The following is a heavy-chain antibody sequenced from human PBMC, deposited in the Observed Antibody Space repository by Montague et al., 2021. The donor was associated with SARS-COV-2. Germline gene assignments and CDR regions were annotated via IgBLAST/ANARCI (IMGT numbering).Heavy chain of an antibody. CDR2: INQSGST. CDR1: GGSFSGSH. CDR3: ARGRQHINMVVVVVTGGEYYFDF. V-gene: IGHV4-34*01. D-gene: IGHD3-22*01. J-gene: IGHJ4*02. Sequence: SETLSLTCAVYGGSFSGSHWSWLRQPPGKGLEWIGEINQSGSTKYNPSPKSRVTISVDTSKNQFSLKMTSVTAADTAVYYCARGRQHINMVVVVVTGGEYYFDFWGQGTPVAVSS.